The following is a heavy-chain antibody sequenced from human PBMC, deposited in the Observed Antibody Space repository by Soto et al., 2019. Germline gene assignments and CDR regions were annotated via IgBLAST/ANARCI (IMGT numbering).Heavy chain of an antibody. Sequence: SETLSLTCTVSGGSISSYYWSWIRQPPGKGLEWIGYIYYSGSTNYNPSLKSRVTISVDTSKNQFSLKLSSVTAADTAVYYCARDRIAAAGTGHGYYYYYHGMDVWGQGTTVTVSS. CDR3: ARDRIAAAGTGHGYYYYYHGMDV. CDR2: IYYSGST. V-gene: IGHV4-59*01. D-gene: IGHD6-13*01. CDR1: GGSISSYY. J-gene: IGHJ6*02.